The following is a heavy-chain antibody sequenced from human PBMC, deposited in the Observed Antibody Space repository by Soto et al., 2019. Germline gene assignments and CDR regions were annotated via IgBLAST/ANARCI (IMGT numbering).Heavy chain of an antibody. CDR1: NGSFMGYY. J-gene: IGHJ4*02. Sequence: QVQLHQWGAGLLKPSETLSLTCGVYNGSFMGYYWTWVRQPPGKGLEWIGKINHFGSPNYNPSLKSRVAISIDTSKHQFSLSLRSLTAADTAVYYCASLNGGRFLDKGDYWGQGILVTVSS. V-gene: IGHV4-34*01. D-gene: IGHD3-3*01. CDR2: INHFGSP. CDR3: ASLNGGRFLDKGDY.